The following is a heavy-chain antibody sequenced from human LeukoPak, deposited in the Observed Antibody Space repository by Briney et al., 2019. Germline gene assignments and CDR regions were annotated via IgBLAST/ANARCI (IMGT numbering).Heavy chain of an antibody. CDR1: GYTFTVYY. CDR2: INPNSGDT. CDR3: ARGDYYGSPKVVAA. D-gene: IGHD3-10*01. Sequence: ASVKVSCKASGYTFTVYYINWVRQAPGQGLEWIGWINPNSGDTNYAQKFQDRVTMTRDTSISTAYIELNFLRSDDTAVFYCARGDYYGSPKVVAAWGQGTLVTVSS. V-gene: IGHV1-2*02. J-gene: IGHJ5*02.